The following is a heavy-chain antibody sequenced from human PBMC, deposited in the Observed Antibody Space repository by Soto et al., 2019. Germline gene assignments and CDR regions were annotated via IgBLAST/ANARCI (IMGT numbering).Heavy chain of an antibody. CDR3: ARDENYYDSRDAFDI. V-gene: IGHV4-4*07. CDR2: IYTSGST. Sequence: QVQLQESGPGLVKPSETLSLTCTVSGGSISSYYWSWIRQPAGKGLEWIGRIYTSGSTKYNPSLKIRVTMSVDTSKNQFSLKLSSVTAADTAVYYCARDENYYDSRDAFDIWGQGTMVTVSS. D-gene: IGHD3-22*01. J-gene: IGHJ3*02. CDR1: GGSISSYY.